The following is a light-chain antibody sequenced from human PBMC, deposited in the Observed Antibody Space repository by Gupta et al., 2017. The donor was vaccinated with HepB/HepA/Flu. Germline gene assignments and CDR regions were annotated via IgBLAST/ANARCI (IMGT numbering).Light chain of an antibody. CDR1: RGISSW. CDR3: QQYSSYPQT. J-gene: IGKJ2*01. CDR2: AAS. Sequence: QMTQSPSSLSASVGERVTHTCPASRGISSWLAWYQQKPEKAPKSLIYAASSLPSGVPSRFSGSGSGTEFTLTISSLQPEEFATYYGQQYSSYPQTFGQGTKLEIK. V-gene: IGKV1D-16*01.